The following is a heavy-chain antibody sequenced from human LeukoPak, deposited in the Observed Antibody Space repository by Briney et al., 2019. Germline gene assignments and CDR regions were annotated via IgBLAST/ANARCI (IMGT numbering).Heavy chain of an antibody. CDR3: ARGAVWGVGFDY. J-gene: IGHJ4*02. V-gene: IGHV3-53*01. Sequence: PGGSLRLSCEASGFTVSSNHITWVRQAPGKGLEWVSVIYSSSSTYYTDSVKGRFTVSRDKSKNTVYLQMNSLRAEDTAVYYCARGAVWGVGFDYWGRGTLVTVSS. CDR1: GFTVSSNH. CDR2: IYSSSST. D-gene: IGHD3-10*01.